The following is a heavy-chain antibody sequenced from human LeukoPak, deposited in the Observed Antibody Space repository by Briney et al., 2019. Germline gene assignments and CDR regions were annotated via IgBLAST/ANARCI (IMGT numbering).Heavy chain of an antibody. J-gene: IGHJ4*02. CDR1: GYTFTGYY. Sequence: ASVKVSFKASGYTFTGYYMHWVRPAPGQGLEWMGWINPNSGGTNYAQKFQGRVTMTRDTSISTAYMELSRLRSDDTAVYYCARGMQQLRGFDYWGQGTLVTVSS. V-gene: IGHV1-2*02. CDR3: ARGMQQLRGFDY. CDR2: INPNSGGT. D-gene: IGHD6-13*01.